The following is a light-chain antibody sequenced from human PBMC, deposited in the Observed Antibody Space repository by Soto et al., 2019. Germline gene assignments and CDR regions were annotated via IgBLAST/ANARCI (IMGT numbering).Light chain of an antibody. CDR1: SSDVGGYNY. CDR2: EVN. Sequence: QSALTQPPSASGSPGQSVTISCTGTSSDVGGYNYVSWYQQHPGKAPKLIIYEVNKRPSGVPARFSGSKSGNTASLTVSGLQAEDEADYYCSSHAGSNHLVFGGGTKLTVL. CDR3: SSHAGSNHLV. J-gene: IGLJ2*01. V-gene: IGLV2-8*01.